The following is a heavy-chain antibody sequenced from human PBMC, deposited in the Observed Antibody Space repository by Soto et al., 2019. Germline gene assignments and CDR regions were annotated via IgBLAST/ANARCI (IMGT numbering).Heavy chain of an antibody. CDR1: GFTFSSYS. CDR2: ISSSSSYI. V-gene: IGHV3-21*04. Sequence: GGSLRLSCAASGFTFSSYSMNWVRQAPGKGLEWVSSISSSSSYIYYADSVKGRFTISRDNAKNSLYLQMNSLRAEDTAVYYCAREYDYIWGSYRPSGYWGQGTLVTVSS. D-gene: IGHD3-16*02. CDR3: AREYDYIWGSYRPSGY. J-gene: IGHJ4*02.